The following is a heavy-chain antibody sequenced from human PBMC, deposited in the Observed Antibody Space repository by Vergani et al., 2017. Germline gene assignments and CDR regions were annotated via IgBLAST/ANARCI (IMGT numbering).Heavy chain of an antibody. CDR2: VNQDGSEK. D-gene: IGHD3-10*01. Sequence: EGQLVESGGDWVQRGGSLRLSCAASGFISSSYWMSWVRQAPGKGLEWVANVNQDGSEKYYVDSVRGRFTISRANAKNSIYLQMNSLRAEDTAVYFCVXVPLIRRGSGNYGINNYHGMDVWGQGTTVIVSS. CDR3: VXVPLIRRGSGNYGINNYHGMDV. V-gene: IGHV3-7*01. J-gene: IGHJ6*02. CDR1: GFISSSYW.